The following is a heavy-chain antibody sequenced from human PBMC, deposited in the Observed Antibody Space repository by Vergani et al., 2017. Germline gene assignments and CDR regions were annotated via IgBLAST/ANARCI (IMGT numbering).Heavy chain of an antibody. CDR3: ARVMCSGGSCYYDYWYFDL. J-gene: IGHJ2*01. D-gene: IGHD2-15*01. CDR2: IYSGGST. Sequence: EVQLVESGGGLIQPGGSLRLSCAASGFTVSSNYMSWVRQAPGKGLEWDSVIYSGGSTYYADSVKGRFTISRDNSKNTLYLQMNSLRAEDTAVYYCARVMCSGGSCYYDYWYFDLWGRGTLVTVSS. CDR1: GFTVSSNY. V-gene: IGHV3-53*01.